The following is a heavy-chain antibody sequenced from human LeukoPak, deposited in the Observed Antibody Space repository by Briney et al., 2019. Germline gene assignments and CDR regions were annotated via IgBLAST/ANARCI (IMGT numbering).Heavy chain of an antibody. CDR3: ASAPRGSGSYCTY. D-gene: IGHD3-10*01. CDR2: VYYSGTT. Sequence: PSETLSLTCAVSGASISSSSYYWGWIRQPPGKGLEWIGSVYYSGTTYYNPSLKSRVTISVDTSKNQFFLKLRSVTAADTAVYYCASAPRGSGSYCTYWGQGTLVTVSS. V-gene: IGHV4-39*07. CDR1: GASISSSSYY. J-gene: IGHJ4*02.